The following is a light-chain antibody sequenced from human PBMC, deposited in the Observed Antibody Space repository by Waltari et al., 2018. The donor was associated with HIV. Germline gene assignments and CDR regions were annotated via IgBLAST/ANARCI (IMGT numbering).Light chain of an antibody. CDR2: GDS. J-gene: IGLJ2*01. CDR1: SSNIGAGHA. Sequence: QSALTQPPSVSGAPGQWPTISSPGSSSNIGAGHAVHWYQHLPATAPKLLIYGDSNRPSGVPDRFSASRSGTSASLAITGLQAEDEGDYYSHAFDSSLSGWVFGGRTKLTVL. CDR3: HAFDSSLSGWV. V-gene: IGLV1-40*01.